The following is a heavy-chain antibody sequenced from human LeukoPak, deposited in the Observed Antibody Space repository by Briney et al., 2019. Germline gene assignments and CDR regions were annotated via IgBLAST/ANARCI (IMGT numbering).Heavy chain of an antibody. D-gene: IGHD3/OR15-3a*01. CDR1: GFTFSDYY. CDR3: AWGWTYYFDMAV. J-gene: IGHJ6*02. V-gene: IGHV3-11*01. Sequence: PGGSLRLSCAASGFTFSDYYMSWIRQAPGKGLEWLSYINIGGTNTHYADSVKGRFTISRDNAKKSLYLEMNNLRAEDTAVYYCAWGWTYYFDMAVWGQGTTVTVSS. CDR2: INIGGTNT.